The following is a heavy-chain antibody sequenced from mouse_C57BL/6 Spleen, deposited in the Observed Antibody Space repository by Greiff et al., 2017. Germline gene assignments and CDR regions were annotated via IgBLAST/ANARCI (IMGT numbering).Heavy chain of an antibody. CDR2: IWSDGST. V-gene: IGHV2-6*03. CDR1: GFSLTSYG. CDR3: ARYGNFITTVVDAMDY. D-gene: IGHD1-1*01. Sequence: VMLVESGPGLVAPSQSLSITCTVSGFSLTSYGVHWVRQPPGKGLEWLVVIWSDGSTTYNSALKSRLSISKDNSKSQVFLKMNSLQTDDTAMYSCARYGNFITTVVDAMDYWGQGTSVTVSS. J-gene: IGHJ4*01.